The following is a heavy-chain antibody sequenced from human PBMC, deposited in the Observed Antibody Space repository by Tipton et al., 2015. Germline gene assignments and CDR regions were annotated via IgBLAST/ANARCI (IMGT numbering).Heavy chain of an antibody. D-gene: IGHD5-24*01. V-gene: IGHV3-74*01. J-gene: IGHJ4*02. CDR3: AREDGFSLFFDY. CDR1: GFTFSTYW. Sequence: SLRLSCTASGFTFSTYWMHWVSHINSDGRTTSYADSVEGRFTISRDNAKNTLYLQMNSLRVEDTAVYYCAREDGFSLFFDYWGQGTLVTVSS. CDR2: INSDGRTT.